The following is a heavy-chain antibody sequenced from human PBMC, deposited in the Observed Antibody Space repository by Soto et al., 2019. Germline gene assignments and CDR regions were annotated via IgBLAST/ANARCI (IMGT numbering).Heavy chain of an antibody. D-gene: IGHD6-6*01. J-gene: IGHJ6*02. CDR1: GYTFTSYY. CDR3: AVGGQLTNYGMDV. Sequence: ASVKVSCKASGYTFTSYYMHWVRQAPGQGLEWMGIINPSGGSTSYAQEFQGRVTMTRDTSTSTVYMELSSLRSEDTAVYYCAVGGQLTNYGMDVWGQGTTVTVSS. V-gene: IGHV1-46*01. CDR2: INPSGGST.